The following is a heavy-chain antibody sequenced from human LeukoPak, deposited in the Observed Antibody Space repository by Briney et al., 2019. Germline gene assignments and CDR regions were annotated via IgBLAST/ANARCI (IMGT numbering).Heavy chain of an antibody. D-gene: IGHD3-3*01. V-gene: IGHV3-30*18. CDR3: AKDLLENYDFFNWFDP. CDR1: GFTFSTYG. J-gene: IGHJ5*02. Sequence: GGSLRLSCAASGFTFSTYGMHWVRQAPGKGLEWVAVISYDGSKKYYGDSVKGRFTISRDNSMNTLYLQMNSLRAEDTAVYYCAKDLLENYDFFNWFDPWGQGILVTVSS. CDR2: ISYDGSKK.